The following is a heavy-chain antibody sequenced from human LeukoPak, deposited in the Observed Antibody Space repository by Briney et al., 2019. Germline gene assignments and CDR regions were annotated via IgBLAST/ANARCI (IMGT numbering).Heavy chain of an antibody. CDR3: ARVRVITMIVVVITTSWFDP. CDR1: GGSISGGSYY. J-gene: IGHJ5*02. V-gene: IGHV4-61*02. Sequence: SETLSLTCTVSGGSISGGSYYWTWVRQPAGKGLEWIGRIYTTGSTNYNPSLKSRITMSVDTSKNQFSLKLSSVTAADTAVYYCARVRVITMIVVVITTSWFDPWGQGTLVTVSS. CDR2: IYTTGST. D-gene: IGHD3-22*01.